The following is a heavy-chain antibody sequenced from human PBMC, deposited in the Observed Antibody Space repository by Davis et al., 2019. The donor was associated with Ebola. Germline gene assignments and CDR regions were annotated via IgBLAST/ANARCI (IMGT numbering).Heavy chain of an antibody. CDR1: GYTFTNYG. D-gene: IGHD2-15*01. CDR2: INTNTGNP. V-gene: IGHV7-4-1*02. CDR3: ASTRILGDFQH. Sequence: ASVKVSCKTSGYTFTNYGITWVRQAPGQGLEWMGWINTNTGNPTYAQGFTGRFVFSLDTSVSTAYLQISSLKAEDTAVYYCASTRILGDFQHWGQGTLVTVSS. J-gene: IGHJ1*01.